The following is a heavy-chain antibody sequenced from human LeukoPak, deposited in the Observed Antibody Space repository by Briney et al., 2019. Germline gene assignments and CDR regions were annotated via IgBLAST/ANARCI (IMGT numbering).Heavy chain of an antibody. Sequence: GGSPRPSCAASGFTFINYYMTWIRQAPGKGLEWVSYITSSGGAIYYADSVKGRFTISRDNAKNSLYLQMNSLRAEDTAVYYCARVAGYCSTTSCYGYYFDSWGQGTLVTVSS. CDR1: GFTFINYY. J-gene: IGHJ4*02. CDR3: ARVAGYCSTTSCYGYYFDS. CDR2: ITSSGGAI. V-gene: IGHV3-11*04. D-gene: IGHD2-2*01.